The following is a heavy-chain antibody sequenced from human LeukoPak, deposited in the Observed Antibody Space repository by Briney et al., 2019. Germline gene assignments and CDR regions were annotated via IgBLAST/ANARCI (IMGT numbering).Heavy chain of an antibody. D-gene: IGHD6-13*01. CDR3: AREGRGSSWYVYDY. J-gene: IGHJ4*02. Sequence: PGGSLRLSCAASGFTVSSNYMSWVRQAPGKGLEWVAVISYDGSTEYYADSVKGRFTISRDNSKNTLYLQMNSLRPEDTAVYYCAREGRGSSWYVYDYWGQGTLVTVSS. V-gene: IGHV3-30*03. CDR1: GFTVSSNY. CDR2: ISYDGSTE.